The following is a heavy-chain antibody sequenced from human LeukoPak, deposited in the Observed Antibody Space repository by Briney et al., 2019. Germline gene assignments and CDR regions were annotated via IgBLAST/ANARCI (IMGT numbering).Heavy chain of an antibody. CDR3: XXDPVGGAFDI. D-gene: IGHD3-16*01. CDR2: INQDGSEK. CDR1: GFTFSMYW. Sequence: GGSLGLSCAASGFTFSMYWVTWVRQAPGKGLECVAIINQDGSEKYYVGSVKGRFTISRDTAKNSLYLQMSSLRADDTAVYFXXXDPVGGAFDIWGQGTMVTVSS. V-gene: IGHV3-7*01. J-gene: IGHJ3*02.